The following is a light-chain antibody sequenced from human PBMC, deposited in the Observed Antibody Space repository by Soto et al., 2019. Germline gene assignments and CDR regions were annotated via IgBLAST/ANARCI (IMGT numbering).Light chain of an antibody. Sequence: EIVMTQSPATLSVSPGERATITCRSSQSVSSNLAWYQQKPGQAPRLVIYGASTWPSGIPARFSGSGSGTEITPPTSSLQSADYAAYYCQQYHNWPPWTFGQGTKVDIK. V-gene: IGKV3-15*01. J-gene: IGKJ1*01. CDR3: QQYHNWPPWT. CDR1: QSVSSN. CDR2: GAS.